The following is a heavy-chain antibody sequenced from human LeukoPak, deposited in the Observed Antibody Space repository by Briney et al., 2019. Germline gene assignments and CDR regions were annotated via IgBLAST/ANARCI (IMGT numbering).Heavy chain of an antibody. V-gene: IGHV4-34*01. CDR2: INHSGST. CDR1: GGSFSGYY. Sequence: SETLSLTCAVYGGSFSGYYWSWIRQPPGKGLEWIGEINHSGSTNYNPSPKSRVTISVDTSKNQFSLKLSSVTAADTAVYYCARLTAAGYYYYYMDVWGKGTTVTVSS. D-gene: IGHD6-13*01. CDR3: ARLTAAGYYYYYMDV. J-gene: IGHJ6*03.